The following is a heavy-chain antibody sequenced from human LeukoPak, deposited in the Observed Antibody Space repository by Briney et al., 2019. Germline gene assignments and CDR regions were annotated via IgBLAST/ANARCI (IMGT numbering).Heavy chain of an antibody. D-gene: IGHD3-3*01. CDR3: AEYRRSGPVDY. CDR1: GGSFSGYY. V-gene: IGHV4-34*01. CDR2: INHSGST. Sequence: SETLSLTCAVYGGSFSGYYWSWIRQPPGKGLEWIGEINHSGSTNYNPSLKSRVTISVDTSKNQFSLKLSSVTAADTAVYYCAEYRRSGPVDYWGQGTLVTVPS. J-gene: IGHJ4*02.